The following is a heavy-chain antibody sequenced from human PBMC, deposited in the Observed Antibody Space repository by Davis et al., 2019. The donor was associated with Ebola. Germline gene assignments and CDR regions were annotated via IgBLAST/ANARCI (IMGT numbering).Heavy chain of an antibody. D-gene: IGHD3-22*01. J-gene: IGHJ4*02. CDR1: GGSFSGYY. CDR2: INHSGST. V-gene: IGHV4-34*01. Sequence: PGGSLRLSCAVYGGSFSGYYWSWIRQPPGKGLEWIGEINHSGSTNYNPSLKSRVTISVDTSKNQFSLKLSSVTAADTAVYYCARGVYYDSSGPLSGFSYWGQGTLVTVSS. CDR3: ARGVYYDSSGPLSGFSY.